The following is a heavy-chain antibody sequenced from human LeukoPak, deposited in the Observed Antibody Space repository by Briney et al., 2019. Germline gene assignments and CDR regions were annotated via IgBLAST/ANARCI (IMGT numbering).Heavy chain of an antibody. J-gene: IGHJ3*02. CDR2: IYYSGST. D-gene: IGHD3-10*01. Sequence: SERLSLTCTVSGDSISGNYWTWIRQPPGKGLEWIGYIYYSGSTNYNASLKSRVTISVDTSKNQFSLQLSSVTAADTAVYYCARSGSGSTGGAFDIWGQGTGDRVSS. V-gene: IGHV4-59*08. CDR1: GDSISGNY. CDR3: ARSGSGSTGGAFDI.